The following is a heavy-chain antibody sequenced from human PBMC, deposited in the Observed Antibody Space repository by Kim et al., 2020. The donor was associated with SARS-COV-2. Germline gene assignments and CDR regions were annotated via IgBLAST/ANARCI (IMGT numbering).Heavy chain of an antibody. Sequence: SGSTNYNPSLKSRVTISVDKSKNQFSLKLSSVTAADTAVYYCASRGSSSCWGQGTLVTVSS. D-gene: IGHD6-13*01. CDR3: ASRGSSSC. CDR2: SGST. V-gene: IGHV4-4*02. J-gene: IGHJ4*02.